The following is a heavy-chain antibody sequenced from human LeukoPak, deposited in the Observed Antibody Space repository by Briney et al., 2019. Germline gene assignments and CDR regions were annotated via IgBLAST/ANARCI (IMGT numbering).Heavy chain of an antibody. J-gene: IGHJ4*02. D-gene: IGHD5-24*01. CDR2: IYTSGST. CDR1: GGSISSYF. Sequence: SETLSLTCAVSGGSISSYFWTWIRQPAGRGLEWIGRIYTSGSTNYNPSLKSRVTISVDTSKNQFSLKLSSVTAADTAVYYCARVNGYNYYHFDYWGQGTLVTVSS. CDR3: ARVNGYNYYHFDY. V-gene: IGHV4-4*07.